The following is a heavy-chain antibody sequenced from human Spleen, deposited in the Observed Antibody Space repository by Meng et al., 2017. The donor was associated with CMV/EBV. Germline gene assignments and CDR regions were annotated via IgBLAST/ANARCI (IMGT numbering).Heavy chain of an antibody. CDR3: ARGFDL. CDR1: SGSFSGYY. V-gene: IGHV4-34*01. Sequence: GTLSRACGIYSGSFSGYYWGWIRLSPGEGLEWIGEIHHSRTTNYNPSLKSRVTISVDTSKNQFSLNLTSVTAADTAMYCCARGFDLWGRGALVTVSS. J-gene: IGHJ2*01. CDR2: IHHSRTT.